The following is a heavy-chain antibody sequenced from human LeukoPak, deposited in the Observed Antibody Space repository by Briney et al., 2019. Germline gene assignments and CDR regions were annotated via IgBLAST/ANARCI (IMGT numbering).Heavy chain of an antibody. CDR1: GFTFSSYA. V-gene: IGHV3-23*01. Sequence: PGGSLRLSCAASGFTFSSYAMSWVRQAPGKGLEWVSAISGGGGATYYADSVKGRFTISRDKSKNTLYLQMNSLRAEDTAVYYCARGGGYCGGGSCYNWFDPWGQGTLVTVSS. CDR2: ISGGGGAT. CDR3: ARGGGYCGGGSCYNWFDP. D-gene: IGHD2-15*01. J-gene: IGHJ5*02.